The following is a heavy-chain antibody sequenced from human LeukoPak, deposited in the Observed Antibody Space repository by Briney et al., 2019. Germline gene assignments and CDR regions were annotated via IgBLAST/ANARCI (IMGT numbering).Heavy chain of an antibody. CDR3: AIDYYMDV. Sequence: GGTLRLSCAASGFTFSSYGMSWVRQAPGKGLEWVSGISGSGGSTYYADSVKGRFTISRDNSKNTLYLQMNSLRAEDTAVYYWAIDYYMDVWGKGTTVTISS. V-gene: IGHV3-23*01. J-gene: IGHJ6*03. CDR1: GFTFSSYG. CDR2: ISGSGGST.